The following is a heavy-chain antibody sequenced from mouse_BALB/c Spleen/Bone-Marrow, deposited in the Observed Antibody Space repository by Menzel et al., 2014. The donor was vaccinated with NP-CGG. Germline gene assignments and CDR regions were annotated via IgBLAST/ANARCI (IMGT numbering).Heavy chain of an antibody. D-gene: IGHD2-4*01. Sequence: VQLQQSGPELVKPGASVKMSCKASGYTFTSYVIHWVKQKPGQGLEWIGYINPYNDGTKYNEKFKGKATLTSDKSSCTAYMELSSLTSEDSAVYYCARGAYDYDGDWFAYWGQGTLVTVSA. CDR3: ARGAYDYDGDWFAY. J-gene: IGHJ3*01. CDR2: INPYNDGT. V-gene: IGHV1-14*01. CDR1: GYTFTSYV.